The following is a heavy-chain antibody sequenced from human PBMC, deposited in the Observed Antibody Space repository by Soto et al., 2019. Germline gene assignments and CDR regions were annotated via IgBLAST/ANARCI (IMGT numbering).Heavy chain of an antibody. Sequence: EVQLVESGGGLVKPGGSLRLSCAASGFTFSRYGMSWVRQAPGKGLEWVASISMTTSNVYYADSVKGRFSISRDNAKKILYLEMYALRTEDTAVYYCARDPSYGRVGNRFESWGQGTLVTVSS. CDR3: ARDPSYGRVGNRFES. CDR1: GFTFSRYG. D-gene: IGHD2-2*01. V-gene: IGHV3-21*01. J-gene: IGHJ5*01. CDR2: ISMTTSNV.